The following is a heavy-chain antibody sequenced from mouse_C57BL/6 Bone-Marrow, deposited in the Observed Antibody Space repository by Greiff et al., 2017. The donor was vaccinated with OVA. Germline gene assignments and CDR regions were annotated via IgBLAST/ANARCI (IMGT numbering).Heavy chain of an antibody. V-gene: IGHV14-3*01. CDR1: GFNIKNTY. Sequence: VQLQQSVAELVRPGASVKLSCTASGFNIKNTYMHWVKQRPEQGLEWIGRIDPANGNTKYAPKFPGKATITADTSSDSAYLQLSSLTSEDTAIYYCAIYGRRRRRAWFAYWGQGTLVTVSA. CDR3: AIYGRRRRRAWFAY. CDR2: IDPANGNT. J-gene: IGHJ3*01. D-gene: IGHD1-1*02.